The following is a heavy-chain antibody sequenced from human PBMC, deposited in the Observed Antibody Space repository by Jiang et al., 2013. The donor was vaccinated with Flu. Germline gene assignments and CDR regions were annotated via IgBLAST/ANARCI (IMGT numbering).Heavy chain of an antibody. J-gene: IGHJ5*02. V-gene: IGHV1-8*01. Sequence: SGAEVKKPGASVKVSCKTSGYTFTSYDINWVRQATGQGLEWMGWMNANSENTGYAQKFQGRVALTRDTSISTAYMELSSLRSEDTAVYYCVKAPRHTESLSNEVTWGQGTLVTVSS. CDR2: MNANSENT. D-gene: IGHD6-25*01. CDR1: GYTFTSYD. CDR3: VKAPRHTESLSNEVT.